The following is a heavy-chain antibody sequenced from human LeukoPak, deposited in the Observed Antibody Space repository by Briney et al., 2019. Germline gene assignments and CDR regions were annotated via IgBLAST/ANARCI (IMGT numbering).Heavy chain of an antibody. V-gene: IGHV4-30-2*01. J-gene: IGHJ3*02. CDR1: GGSISSGGYS. CDR2: IYHSGST. CDR3: ARTYCSSTSCYLDAFDI. D-gene: IGHD2-2*01. Sequence: SETLSLTCAVSGGSISSGGYSWSWIRQPPGKGLEWIGYIYHSGSTYYNPSLKSRVTISVDTSKNQFSLKLSSVTAADTAVYYCARTYCSSTSCYLDAFDIWGQGTMVTVSS.